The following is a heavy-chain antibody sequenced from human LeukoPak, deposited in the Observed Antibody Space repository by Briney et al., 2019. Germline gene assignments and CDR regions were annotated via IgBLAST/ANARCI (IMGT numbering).Heavy chain of an antibody. D-gene: IGHD6-13*01. Sequence: HSGGSLRLSCAASGFTFRGYQMTWFRQAPGKGLEWVGNINEDGSQRHYVDSVKGRFTISRDNAENSLLLQMNSLKAEDTAVYYCARWTYINTWWVIDSWGQGTLVTVSS. CDR3: ARWTYINTWWVIDS. CDR2: INEDGSQR. V-gene: IGHV3-7*01. CDR1: GFTFRGYQ. J-gene: IGHJ4*02.